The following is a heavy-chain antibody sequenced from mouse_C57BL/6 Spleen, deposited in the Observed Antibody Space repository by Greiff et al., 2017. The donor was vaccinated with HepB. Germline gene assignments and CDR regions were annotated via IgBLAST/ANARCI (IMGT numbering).Heavy chain of an antibody. V-gene: IGHV1-54*01. Sequence: QVQLKQSGAELVRPGTSVKVSCKASGYAFTNYLIEWVKQRPGQGLEWIGVLNPGSGGTNYNEKFKGKATLTADKSSSTAYMQLSSLTSEDSAVYFCARKDPGYAMDYWGQGTSVTVSS. CDR2: LNPGSGGT. J-gene: IGHJ4*01. CDR3: ARKDPGYAMDY. CDR1: GYAFTNYL.